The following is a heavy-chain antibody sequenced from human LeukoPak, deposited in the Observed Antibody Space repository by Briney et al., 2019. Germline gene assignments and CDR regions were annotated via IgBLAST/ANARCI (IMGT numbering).Heavy chain of an antibody. J-gene: IGHJ4*02. V-gene: IGHV1-2*02. CDR3: ARVTYGSGSYWLFDY. D-gene: IGHD3-10*01. CDR1: GYTFTGYY. Sequence: ASVKVSCKASGYTFTGYYMHWVRQAPGQGLEWMGWINPNSGGTNYAQQFQGRVTMTRDTSISTACMELSRLRSDDTAVYDCARVTYGSGSYWLFDYWGQGTLVTVSS. CDR2: INPNSGGT.